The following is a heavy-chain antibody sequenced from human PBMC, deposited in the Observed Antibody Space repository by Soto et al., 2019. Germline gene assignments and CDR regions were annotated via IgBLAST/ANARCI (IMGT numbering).Heavy chain of an antibody. Sequence: SSETLSLTCAVSGGSIGGVGYSWSWIRQPPGGGLEWIGYMYHSGTFLKSPSLKTRLTMSLDMSKNQFSLTLNSMTAADTAVYYCARAQFYSGSGNCNNLMFDAWGQGIQVTVSS. CDR1: GGSIGGVGYS. CDR2: MYHSGTF. D-gene: IGHD3-10*01. V-gene: IGHV4-30-2*01. CDR3: ARAQFYSGSGNCNNLMFDA. J-gene: IGHJ5*02.